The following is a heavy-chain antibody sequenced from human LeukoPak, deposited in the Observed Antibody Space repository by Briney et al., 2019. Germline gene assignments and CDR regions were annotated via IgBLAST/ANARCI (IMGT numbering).Heavy chain of an antibody. D-gene: IGHD1-7*01. CDR1: GGSISSGGYY. J-gene: IGHJ5*02. CDR3: ARTPYNWNYHWFDP. CDR2: IYYSGST. V-gene: IGHV4-31*03. Sequence: PSETLSLTCTVSGGSISSGGYYWSWIRQHPGKGLEWIGYIYYSGSTYYNPPLKSRVTISVDTSKNQFSLKLSSVTAADTAVYYCARTPYNWNYHWFDPWGQGTLVTVSS.